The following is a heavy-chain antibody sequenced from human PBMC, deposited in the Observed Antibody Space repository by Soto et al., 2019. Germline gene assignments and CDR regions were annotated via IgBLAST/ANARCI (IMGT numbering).Heavy chain of an antibody. Sequence: QVQLVQSGSEVKKPGSSVRVSCKTSGGSFSIYTFSWVRQAPGQGLEWMGRVLPFLDLTSYSQKFQGRVTITADKSTATAYLDLNKLTSEDTAFYYCATDMSNSNWPNFDSWGQGTLVTVSS. CDR1: GGSFSIYT. J-gene: IGHJ4*02. CDR2: VLPFLDLT. D-gene: IGHD1-1*01. CDR3: ATDMSNSNWPNFDS. V-gene: IGHV1-69*02.